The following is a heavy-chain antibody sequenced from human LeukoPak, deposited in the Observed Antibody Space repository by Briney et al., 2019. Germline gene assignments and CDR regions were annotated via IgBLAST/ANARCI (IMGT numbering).Heavy chain of an antibody. J-gene: IGHJ3*02. CDR3: ARSSPVLYYYDSSDPAEVRAFDI. D-gene: IGHD3-22*01. CDR1: GYSFTSYW. CDR2: IYPGDSDT. V-gene: IGHV5-51*01. Sequence: GESLKISCKGSGYSFTSYWIGWVRQMPGKGLEWMGIIYPGDSDTRYSPSFQGQVTISADKSISTAYLQWSSLKASDTAMYYCARSSPVLYYYDSSDPAEVRAFDIWGQGTMVTVSS.